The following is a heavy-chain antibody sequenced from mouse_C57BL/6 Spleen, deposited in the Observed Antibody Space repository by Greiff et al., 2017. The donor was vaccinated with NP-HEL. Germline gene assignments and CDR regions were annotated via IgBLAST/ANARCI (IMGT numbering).Heavy chain of an antibody. V-gene: IGHV1-26*01. Sequence: EVQLQQSGPELVKPGASVKISCKASGYTFTDYYMNWVKQSHGKSLEWIGDIYPGSGSTNYNEKFKSKATLTVDTSSSTAYMQLSSLTSEDSAVYYCARWGNYDYAWFAYWGQGTLVTVSA. D-gene: IGHD2-4*01. J-gene: IGHJ3*01. CDR3: ARWGNYDYAWFAY. CDR2: IYPGSGST. CDR1: GYTFTDYY.